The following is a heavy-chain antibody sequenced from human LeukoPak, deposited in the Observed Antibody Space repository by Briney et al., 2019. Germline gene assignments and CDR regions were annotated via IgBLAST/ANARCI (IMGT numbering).Heavy chain of an antibody. Sequence: GGSLRLSCAASGFTFSSYSMNWVRQAPGKGLEWVSSISSSSSYIYYADSVRGRLTISRANGKNSLYLQMNRLRAEDTDVYYCARDSVGSWGYYWGQGTLVTVSS. V-gene: IGHV3-21*01. CDR3: ARDSVGSWGYY. CDR2: ISSSSSYI. D-gene: IGHD6-13*01. CDR1: GFTFSSYS. J-gene: IGHJ4*02.